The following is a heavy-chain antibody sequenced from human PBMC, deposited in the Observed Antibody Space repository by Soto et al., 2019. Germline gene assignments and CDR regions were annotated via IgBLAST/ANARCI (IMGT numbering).Heavy chain of an antibody. J-gene: IGHJ6*03. CDR3: ARVWGALWFGDGWYMGF. Sequence: ASVKVSCKASGYTFTSYDINWVRQATGQGLEWMGWMNPNSGNTGYAQKFQGRVTMTRNTSISTAYMELSSLRSEDTAVYYCARVWGALWFGDGWYMGFWGQGTKVTV. CDR1: GYTFTSYD. V-gene: IGHV1-8*01. D-gene: IGHD3-10*01. CDR2: MNPNSGNT.